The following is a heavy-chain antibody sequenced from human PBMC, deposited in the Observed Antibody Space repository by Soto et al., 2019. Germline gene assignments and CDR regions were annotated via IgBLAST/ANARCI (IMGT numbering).Heavy chain of an antibody. Sequence: ASVKVSCKASGYTFTSYGISLVRQAPGQGLEWMGWISAYNGNTNYAQKLQGRVTMTTDTSTSTAYMELRSLRSDDTAVYYCASIAVGDYYYMEVWGKGTTVTVSS. D-gene: IGHD6-19*01. CDR1: GYTFTSYG. J-gene: IGHJ6*03. CDR2: ISAYNGNT. V-gene: IGHV1-18*01. CDR3: ASIAVGDYYYMEV.